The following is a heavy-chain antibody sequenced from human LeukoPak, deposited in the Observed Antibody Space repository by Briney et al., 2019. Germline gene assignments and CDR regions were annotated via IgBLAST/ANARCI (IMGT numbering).Heavy chain of an antibody. D-gene: IGHD3-22*01. J-gene: IGHJ4*02. CDR2: IKPDGSEK. Sequence: GGSLRLSCTASGFIFSNAWMSWVRQAPGKGLEWVANIKPDGSEKHYVDSVKGRFTISRDNAKNSLYLQMNSLRAEDTAVYYCAREEGIDGSGYYYVLGYWGQGALVTVSS. CDR3: AREEGIDGSGYYYVLGY. CDR1: GFIFSNAW. V-gene: IGHV3-7*01.